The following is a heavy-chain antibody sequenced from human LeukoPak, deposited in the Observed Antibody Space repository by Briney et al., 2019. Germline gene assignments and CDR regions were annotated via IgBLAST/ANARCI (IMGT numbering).Heavy chain of an antibody. CDR1: GFTFTNYA. V-gene: IGHV3-23*01. Sequence: GGSLRLSCAASGFTFTNYAMGWVRQAPGKGLEWVANIVNSGGSTDYADSVKGRFTISRDNAKNSLYLQMNSLRAEDTALYYCAKDMLPYYYDSSGYYYVFDYWGQGTLVTVSS. J-gene: IGHJ4*02. CDR3: AKDMLPYYYDSSGYYYVFDY. CDR2: IVNSGGST. D-gene: IGHD3-22*01.